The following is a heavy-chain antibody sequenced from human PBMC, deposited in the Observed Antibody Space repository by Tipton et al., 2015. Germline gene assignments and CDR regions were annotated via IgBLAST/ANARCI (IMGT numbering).Heavy chain of an antibody. V-gene: IGHV5-51*01. D-gene: IGHD3-22*01. Sequence: QLVQSGAEMKKPGESLKISRKASGYTFTNYWIGWVRQMPGKGLEWMGIIYPGDSHTRYNPSFEGQVTISADKSISTAYLQWSSLKASDTAMYYCARHVSFYYDTHGYDALDIWAQGTRVTVSS. CDR1: GYTFTNYW. J-gene: IGHJ3*02. CDR2: IYPGDSHT. CDR3: ARHVSFYYDTHGYDALDI.